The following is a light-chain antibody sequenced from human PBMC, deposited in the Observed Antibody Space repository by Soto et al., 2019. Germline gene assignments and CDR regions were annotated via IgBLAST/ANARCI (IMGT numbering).Light chain of an antibody. J-gene: IGKJ1*01. CDR1: QSLLYSSNNKNY. CDR3: QQYHSTPGT. V-gene: IGKV4-1*01. Sequence: DIVMTQSPDSLAVSLGERATINCKSSQSLLYSSNNKNYLAWYQQKPGQPPKLLIYWASTRESGVPDRFSGAGSGIAFTLTISSLQAEDVAVYYCQQYHSTPGTFGQGTKVEIK. CDR2: WAS.